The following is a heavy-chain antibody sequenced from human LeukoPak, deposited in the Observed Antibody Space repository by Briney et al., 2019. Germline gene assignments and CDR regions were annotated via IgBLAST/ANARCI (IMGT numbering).Heavy chain of an antibody. V-gene: IGHV3-30*18. J-gene: IGHJ6*02. CDR3: AEGRWDGDIVVVVAAEPYGMDV. CDR2: ISYDGSNK. CDR1: GFTFSSYG. D-gene: IGHD2-15*01. Sequence: PGGSLRLSCAASGFTFSSYGMHWVRQAPGKGLEWVAVISYDGSNKYYADSVKGRFTISRDNSKNTLYLQINSLRAEDTAVYYCAEGRWDGDIVVVVAAEPYGMDVWGQGTTVTVSS.